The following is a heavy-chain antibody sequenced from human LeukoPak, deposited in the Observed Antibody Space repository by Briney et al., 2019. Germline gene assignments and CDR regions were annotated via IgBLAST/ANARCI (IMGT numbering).Heavy chain of an antibody. J-gene: IGHJ6*02. CDR2: IFPGDSDT. D-gene: IGHD2-15*01. V-gene: IGHV5-51*01. CDR3: ARHGLGGCSGGRCFTSFHYYGMDV. CDR1: GYSFSDYW. Sequence: GESLQISCKGYGYSFSDYWIGWVRQMPGKGLEWMGIIFPGDSDTKYSPSFQGQVTISIVKSLSTAYLQWTSLRASDTAIYYCARHGLGGCSGGRCFTSFHYYGMDVWGQGTTVTVSS.